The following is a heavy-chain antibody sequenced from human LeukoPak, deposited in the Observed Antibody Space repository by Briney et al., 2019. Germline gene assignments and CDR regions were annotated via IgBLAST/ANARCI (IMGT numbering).Heavy chain of an antibody. D-gene: IGHD3-10*01. CDR1: GYTFTGYY. CDR3: ARETQRPTMVRGYILYNWFNP. Sequence: ASVKVSCKASGYTFTGYYMHWVRQAPGQGLEWMGWINPNSGGTNYAQKFQGRVTMTRDTSISTAYMELSRLRSDDTAVYYCARETQRPTMVRGYILYNWFNPWGQGTLVTVSS. J-gene: IGHJ5*02. V-gene: IGHV1-2*02. CDR2: INPNSGGT.